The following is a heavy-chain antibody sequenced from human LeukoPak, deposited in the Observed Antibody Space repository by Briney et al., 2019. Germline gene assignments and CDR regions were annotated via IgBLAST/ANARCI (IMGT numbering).Heavy chain of an antibody. V-gene: IGHV4-39*07. CDR2: VYYSGNT. Sequence: PSETLSLTCTVSGGSISSSNYYWGWIRQPPGKGLECTGSVYYSGNTYYNPSLKSRVTISVDTSKNQFSLKLSSVTAADTAVYYCASHKCSGGSCYYWGYYYYMDVWGKGTTVTISS. CDR3: ASHKCSGGSCYYWGYYYYMDV. D-gene: IGHD2-15*01. J-gene: IGHJ6*03. CDR1: GGSISSSNYY.